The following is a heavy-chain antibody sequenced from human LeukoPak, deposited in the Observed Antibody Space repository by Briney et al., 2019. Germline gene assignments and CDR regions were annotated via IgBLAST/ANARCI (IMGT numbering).Heavy chain of an antibody. CDR1: GFTFDDYA. CDR2: INCNSDII. D-gene: IGHD5-12*01. J-gene: IGHJ4*02. CDR3: AINGGGDSGYGNFDY. V-gene: IGHV3-9*01. Sequence: GGSLGLSCAVSGFTFDDYAMHWVRQVPGKGLECVSGINCNSDIIVYADSVKGLFTTSRDNAKNSLYLQMNSLRAEDTAFYYCAINGGGDSGYGNFDYWGQGTLVTVSS.